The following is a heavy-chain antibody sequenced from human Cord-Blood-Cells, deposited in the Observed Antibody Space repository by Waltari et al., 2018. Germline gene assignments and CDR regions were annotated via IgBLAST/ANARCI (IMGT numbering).Heavy chain of an antibody. CDR2: IYYRGRP. CDR3: AGGRGGVRGVLPNHNWFDP. Sequence: QVQLQESGPGLVKPSETLSLTCTVSGGSVSSGSYYWSWIRQPPGKGLEWIGYIYYRGRPNSTPSLKGRVTIEVTTSKNQFSLKLSSVTAADPAFYYCAGGRGGVRGVLPNHNWFDPWGQGTLVTVSS. D-gene: IGHD3-10*01. J-gene: IGHJ5*02. CDR1: GGSVSSGSYY. V-gene: IGHV4-61*01.